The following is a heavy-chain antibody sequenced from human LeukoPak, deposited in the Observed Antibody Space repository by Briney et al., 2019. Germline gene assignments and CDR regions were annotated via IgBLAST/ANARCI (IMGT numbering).Heavy chain of an antibody. CDR2: ISSSGSTI. V-gene: IGHV3-11*01. Sequence: GGCLRLSCAASGFTFSDYYMSWIRQAPGKGLEWVSYISSSGSTIYYADSVKGRFTISRDNAKNSLYLQMNSLRAEDTAVYYCARFGITGTTIAFDYWGQGTLVTVSS. D-gene: IGHD1-20*01. CDR3: ARFGITGTTIAFDY. J-gene: IGHJ4*02. CDR1: GFTFSDYY.